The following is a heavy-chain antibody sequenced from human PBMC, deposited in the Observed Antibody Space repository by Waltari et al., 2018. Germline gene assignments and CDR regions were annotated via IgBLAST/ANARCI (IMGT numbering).Heavy chain of an antibody. J-gene: IGHJ4*02. CDR1: GMSFSQYW. V-gene: IGHV3-7*01. Sequence: EVLLVESGGDLVQPGGSLRLSCATSGMSFSQYWMSWVRQSPGEGLEWVATIKHDGTDKYYVDSVKGRFTVSRDNAKSSLYLQMNSLRVEDTAIYYCARDQADGTIAYFEYWGQGTLVTVSS. D-gene: IGHD6-13*01. CDR3: ARDQADGTIAYFEY. CDR2: IKHDGTDK.